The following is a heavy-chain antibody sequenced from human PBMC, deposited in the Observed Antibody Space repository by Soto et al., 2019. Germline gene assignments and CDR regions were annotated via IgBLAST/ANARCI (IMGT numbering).Heavy chain of an antibody. CDR2: INAGNGNT. V-gene: IGHV1-3*01. CDR3: ARALYYYGSGSSEFDD. J-gene: IGHJ4*02. CDR1: GYTFTSYA. Sequence: ASVKVSCKASGYTFTSYAMHWVRQAPGQRLEWMGWINAGNGNTKYSQKFQGRVTITRDTSASTAYMELSSLRSEDTAVYYCARALYYYGSGSSEFDDWGQGTLVTVSS. D-gene: IGHD3-10*01.